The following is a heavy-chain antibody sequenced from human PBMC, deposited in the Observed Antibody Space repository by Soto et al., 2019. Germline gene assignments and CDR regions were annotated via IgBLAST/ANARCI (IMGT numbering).Heavy chain of an antibody. D-gene: IGHD6-6*01. CDR3: ARHDVTEQLAALVDAFDL. J-gene: IGHJ3*01. CDR1: GGSISSSSYY. CDR2: IYYSGST. Sequence: QLQLQESGPGLVKPSETLSLTCTVSGGSISSSSYYWGWIRQPPGKGLEWLGSIYYSGSTYYNPSLKRRVTISVDTSKNQFSLKLSSVTAADTAVYDCARHDVTEQLAALVDAFDLWGRGTMVIVSS. V-gene: IGHV4-39*01.